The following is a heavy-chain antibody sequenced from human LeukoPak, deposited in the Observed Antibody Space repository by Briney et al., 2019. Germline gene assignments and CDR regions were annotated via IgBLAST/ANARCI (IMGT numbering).Heavy chain of an antibody. V-gene: IGHV3-53*01. Sequence: GGSLRLSCAASGFTVSSNYMSWVRQAPGKGPEWVSVIYSGDSTYCADSVKGRFTISRDNSKNTLYLQMNSLRAEDTAVYYCARDTKNWGQGTLVTVSS. D-gene: IGHD2-8*01. J-gene: IGHJ4*02. CDR2: IYSGDST. CDR3: ARDTKN. CDR1: GFTVSSNY.